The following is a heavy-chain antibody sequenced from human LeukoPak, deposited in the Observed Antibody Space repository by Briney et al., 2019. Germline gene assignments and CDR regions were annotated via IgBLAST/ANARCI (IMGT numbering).Heavy chain of an antibody. CDR2: INSDGSDT. CDR1: GFTFSNFW. D-gene: IGHD2-8*02. Sequence: GGSLRLSCAASGFTFSNFWMHWVRQAPGKGLVWVSRINSDGSDTSYADSVKGRLTISRDNAKNTLYLQMNSLRAEDTAIYYCVGGYDPYYWGQGTLVTVSS. J-gene: IGHJ4*02. V-gene: IGHV3-74*01. CDR3: VGGYDPYY.